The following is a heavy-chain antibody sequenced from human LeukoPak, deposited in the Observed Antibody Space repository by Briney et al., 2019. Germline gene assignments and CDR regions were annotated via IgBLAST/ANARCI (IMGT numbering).Heavy chain of an antibody. Sequence: SETLSLTCTVSGGSISSYYWSWIRQPPGKGLEWIGYIYYSGSTNYNPSLKSRVTISVDTSKNQFSLKLSSVTAADTAVYYCARDLAMVQGPGLDYWGQGTLVTVSS. V-gene: IGHV4-59*12. CDR1: GGSISSYY. CDR3: ARDLAMVQGPGLDY. J-gene: IGHJ4*02. D-gene: IGHD3-10*01. CDR2: IYYSGST.